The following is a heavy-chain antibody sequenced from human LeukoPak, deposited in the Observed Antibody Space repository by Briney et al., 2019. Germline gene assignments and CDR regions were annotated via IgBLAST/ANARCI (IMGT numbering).Heavy chain of an antibody. CDR2: LSGSGGSR. D-gene: IGHD3-9*01. CDR1: GFTFTSYA. CDR3: ARGAILTGYYPRPLPDY. Sequence: GGSLRLSCAASGFTFTSYAMSWVRQAPGKGLEWVSALSGSGGSRFYADSVKGRFTISRDNSKNTLYLQMNSLRADDTAVYYCARGAILTGYYPRPLPDYWGQGTLVTVSS. J-gene: IGHJ4*02. V-gene: IGHV3-23*01.